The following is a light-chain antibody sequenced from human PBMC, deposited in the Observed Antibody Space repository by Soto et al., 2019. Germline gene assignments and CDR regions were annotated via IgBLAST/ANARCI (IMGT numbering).Light chain of an antibody. CDR3: QQYSSSRT. V-gene: IGKV3-20*01. Sequence: DIVLTQSPGTLSLSPGDRATLYCRASQSVSSNHLAWYQQKPGQAPRLLIYGGSSRATGIPVRFSGSGSETDFTLTITRLEPEDFAMYYCQQYSSSRTFGQGTKVDIK. J-gene: IGKJ1*01. CDR2: GGS. CDR1: QSVSSNH.